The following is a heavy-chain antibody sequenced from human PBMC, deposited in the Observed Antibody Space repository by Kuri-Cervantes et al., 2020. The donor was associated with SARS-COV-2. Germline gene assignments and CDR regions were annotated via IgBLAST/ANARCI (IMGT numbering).Heavy chain of an antibody. Sequence: GESLKISCAASGFTFSSYGMHWVRQAPGKGLEWVAFIRYDGSNKYYADSVKGRFTISRDNSKNTLYLQMNSLRAEDTAVYYCAKVVSYRYYYYMGVWGKGTTVTVSS. CDR2: IRYDGSNK. V-gene: IGHV3-30*02. CDR1: GFTFSSYG. J-gene: IGHJ6*03. D-gene: IGHD1-26*01. CDR3: AKVVSYRYYYYMGV.